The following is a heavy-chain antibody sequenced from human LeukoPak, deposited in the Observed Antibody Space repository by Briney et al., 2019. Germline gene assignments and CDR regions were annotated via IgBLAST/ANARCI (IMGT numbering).Heavy chain of an antibody. CDR3: VGRDTGWNYFDY. Sequence: PETLSVTCAVSGGSLNRHFRGSIRQPPGKGLQWIGDIYYTGKNNYNPTLKSRVTISLDTYKDHLSLNLPSVLAADTAIYYCVGRDTGWNYFDYWGQGILVTVSS. CDR2: IYYTGKN. V-gene: IGHV4-59*08. D-gene: IGHD6-19*01. J-gene: IGHJ4*02. CDR1: GGSLNRHF.